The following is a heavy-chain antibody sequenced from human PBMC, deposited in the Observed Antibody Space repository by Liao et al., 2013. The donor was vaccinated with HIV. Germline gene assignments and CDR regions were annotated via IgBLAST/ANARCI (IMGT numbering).Heavy chain of an antibody. CDR3: ARDDFTTMAPLSPTFFDY. Sequence: QVQLQESGPGLVKPSGTLSLTCAVSGGSISSYYWSWIRQPAGKGLEWIGRISASGNANYNPSLRSRVTMSVDTSKNQFSLNLNSVTAADTAVYYCARDDFTTMAPLSPTFFDYWGKGTPVTISS. CDR1: GGSISSYY. CDR2: ISASGNA. J-gene: IGHJ4*02. D-gene: IGHD2/OR15-2a*01. V-gene: IGHV4-4*07.